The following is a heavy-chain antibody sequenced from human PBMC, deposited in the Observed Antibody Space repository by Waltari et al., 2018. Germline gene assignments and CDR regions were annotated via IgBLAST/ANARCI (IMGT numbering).Heavy chain of an antibody. CDR3: ARARGSYCGGDCPLDY. J-gene: IGHJ4*02. CDR2: INPNSGGT. CDR1: GYTFTGYY. V-gene: IGHV1-2*06. D-gene: IGHD2-21*01. Sequence: QVQLVQSGAEVKKPGASVKVSCKASGYTFTGYYMHWVRQAPGQGLEWMGRINPNSGGTNYAQKFQGRVTMTRDTSISTAYMELSRLRSDDTAVYYCARARGSYCGGDCPLDYWGQGTLVTVSS.